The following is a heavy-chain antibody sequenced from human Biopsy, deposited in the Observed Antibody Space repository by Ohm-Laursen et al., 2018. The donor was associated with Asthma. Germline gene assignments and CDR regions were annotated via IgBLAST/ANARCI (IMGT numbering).Heavy chain of an antibody. J-gene: IGHJ6*02. CDR2: IYSGDNT. CDR1: GFTVSRDH. CDR3: ARISRLGYNSLDYGMDV. D-gene: IGHD5-24*01. V-gene: IGHV3-53*01. Sequence: SLRLSCAASGFTVSRDHMFWVRQAPGKGLEWVSLIYSGDNTYYADSVKGRFTISRDHSKLYLQMNSLRAEDTAVYHCARISRLGYNSLDYGMDVWGQGTTVTVSS.